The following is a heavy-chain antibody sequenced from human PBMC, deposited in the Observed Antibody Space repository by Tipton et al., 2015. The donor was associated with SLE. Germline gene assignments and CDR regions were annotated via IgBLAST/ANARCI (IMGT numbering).Heavy chain of an antibody. Sequence: QLVQSGAEVKKPGASVKVSCKASGYTFTSYAMNWVRQAPGQGLEWMGWINTNTGNPTYAQGFTGRFVFSLDTSVSTAYLQISSLKAEDTAVYYCAREGYSSGWIAGWFDPWGQGTLVTVSS. CDR1: GYTFTSYA. CDR2: INTNTGNP. D-gene: IGHD6-19*01. J-gene: IGHJ5*02. V-gene: IGHV7-4-1*02. CDR3: AREGYSSGWIAGWFDP.